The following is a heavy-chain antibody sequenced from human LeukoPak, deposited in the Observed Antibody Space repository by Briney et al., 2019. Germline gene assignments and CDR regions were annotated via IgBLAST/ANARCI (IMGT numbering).Heavy chain of an antibody. Sequence: PSETLSLTCTVSGGSISSYYWSWFPQPAGKGLEWIGYMYYSGTTNYNPSLKSRVTMSVDTSKNHFSLKMNSLTAADTAEYYCAGLRYHGGNTVWGQGTPVTVSS. D-gene: IGHD4-23*01. CDR3: AGLRYHGGNTV. CDR2: MYYSGTT. V-gene: IGHV4-59*01. CDR1: GGSISSYY. J-gene: IGHJ4*02.